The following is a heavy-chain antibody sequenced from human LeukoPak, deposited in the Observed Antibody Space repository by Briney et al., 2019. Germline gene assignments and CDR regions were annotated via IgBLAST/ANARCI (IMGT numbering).Heavy chain of an antibody. CDR2: NYYSGTT. J-gene: IGHJ4*02. D-gene: IGHD5-18*01. V-gene: IGHV4-59*11. Sequence: SETLSLTCTVSGGSISNHYWSWIRQPPGKALEWIGYNYYSGTTNSNPSLKSRVTISVDKSKNQFSLNLSSVTPADTAVYYCARDTAMAFDYWGQGTLVTVSS. CDR1: GGSISNHY. CDR3: ARDTAMAFDY.